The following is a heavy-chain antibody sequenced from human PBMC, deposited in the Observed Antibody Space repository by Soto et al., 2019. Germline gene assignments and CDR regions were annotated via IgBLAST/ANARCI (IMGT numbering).Heavy chain of an antibody. V-gene: IGHV4-39*01. CDR3: ARLGGYCTITSCYGYYGMDV. D-gene: IGHD2-2*01. J-gene: IGHJ6*02. CDR1: GGSISGGPYS. CDR2: FYYSGST. Sequence: SETLSLTCTVSGGSISGGPYSWGWIRQPPGKGLEWIGTFYYSGSTYYNPSLESRVTISVDTSKNQFSLKVSSVTAADTAVYYCARLGGYCTITSCYGYYGMDVWGQGTTVTVS.